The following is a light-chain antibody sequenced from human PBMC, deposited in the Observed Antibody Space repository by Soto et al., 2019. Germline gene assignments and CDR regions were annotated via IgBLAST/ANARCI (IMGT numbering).Light chain of an antibody. Sequence: DIQMTQSPSSLSASVGDRVTITCRASQSISSYLNWYQQKPGLAPKLLIYAASSLQSGVPSRFSGSGSGTEFTLTISSLQPDDFATYYCQQYQIDWTFGQGTKVDIK. CDR2: AAS. V-gene: IGKV1-39*01. J-gene: IGKJ1*01. CDR3: QQYQIDWT. CDR1: QSISSY.